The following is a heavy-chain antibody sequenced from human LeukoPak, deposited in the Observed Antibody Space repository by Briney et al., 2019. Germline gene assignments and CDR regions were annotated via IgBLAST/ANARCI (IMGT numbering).Heavy chain of an antibody. D-gene: IGHD6-19*01. Sequence: ASVKVSCKVSGYTFTGYYMHWVRQAPGQGLEWMGWINPNSGGTNYAQKFQGRVTMTRDTSISTAYMELSRLRSDDTAVYYCARVGTSSGIAVAGPVFDYWGQGTLVTVSS. V-gene: IGHV1-2*02. CDR3: ARVGTSSGIAVAGPVFDY. J-gene: IGHJ4*02. CDR2: INPNSGGT. CDR1: GYTFTGYY.